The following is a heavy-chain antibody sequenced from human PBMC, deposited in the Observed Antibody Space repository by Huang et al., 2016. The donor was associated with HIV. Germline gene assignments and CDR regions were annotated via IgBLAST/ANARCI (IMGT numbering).Heavy chain of an antibody. CDR1: GGSLHGYY. Sequence: QVQLYQWGAGPLRPSETLSLTCGVSGGSLHGYYLNWLRQSPGRGLERIGEVNHGGSTKANTSVKSRITISVDTSKIQFSRNLTSVTATDTADYYCATSRSGSGWFLDIWGRGTLVSVS. CDR3: ATSRSGSGWFLDI. D-gene: IGHD6-19*01. J-gene: IGHJ2*01. V-gene: IGHV4-34*01. CDR2: VNHGGST.